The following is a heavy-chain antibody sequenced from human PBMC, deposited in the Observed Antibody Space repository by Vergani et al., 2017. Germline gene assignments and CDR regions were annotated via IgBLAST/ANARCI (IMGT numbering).Heavy chain of an antibody. D-gene: IGHD3-22*01. V-gene: IGHV3-48*04. CDR2: ISSSSSTI. CDR1: GFTFSSYS. Sequence: EVQLVESGGGLVQPGGSLRLSCAASGFTFSSYSMNWVRQAPGKGLEWVSYISSSSSTIYYADFVKGRFTISRDNAKNSLYLQMNSLRAEDTAVYYCARVASTYYYGSSGYPLFDYWGQGTLVTVSS. J-gene: IGHJ4*02. CDR3: ARVASTYYYGSSGYPLFDY.